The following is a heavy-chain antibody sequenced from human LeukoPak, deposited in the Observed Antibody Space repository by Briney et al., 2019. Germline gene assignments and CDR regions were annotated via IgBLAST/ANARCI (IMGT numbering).Heavy chain of an antibody. J-gene: IGHJ4*02. CDR3: ARMGQVGGGYYFDY. CDR1: GFTFSDYY. Sequence: GGSLRLSCAASGFTFSDYYMSWIRKAPGKGLEWVSYSSGSTSYINYADSVKGRFTISRDSAKNSLYLQMNTLRAEDTAVYYCARMGQVGGGYYFDYWGQGTLVTVSS. D-gene: IGHD1-26*01. V-gene: IGHV3-11*03. CDR2: SSGSTSYI.